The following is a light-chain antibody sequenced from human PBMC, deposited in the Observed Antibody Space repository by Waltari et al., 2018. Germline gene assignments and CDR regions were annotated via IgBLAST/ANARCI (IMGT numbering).Light chain of an antibody. CDR2: GNSDGSH. CDR1: SGHSSNV. V-gene: IGLV4-69*01. J-gene: IGLJ3*02. Sequence: QLVLTQSPSASASLGASVKLTCTLSSGHSSNVIAWHQQQPEQGPRYLMQGNSDGSHSKGDGMPDRFSGSSSGAERYLTIASLQSEDEADDYCQTGGHGTWVFGGGTKLTIL. CDR3: QTGGHGTWV.